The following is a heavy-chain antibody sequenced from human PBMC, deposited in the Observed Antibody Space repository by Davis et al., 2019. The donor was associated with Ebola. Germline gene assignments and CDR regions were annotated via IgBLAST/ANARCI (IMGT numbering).Heavy chain of an antibody. CDR1: GGSISSSSYY. D-gene: IGHD3-3*01. Sequence: MPSETLSLTCTVSGGSISSSSYYWGWIRQPPGKGLEWIGSIYYSGSTYYNPSLKSRVTISVDTSKNQFSLKLSSVTAADTAVYYCARGLTIFGVVIDYWGQGTLVTVSS. V-gene: IGHV4-39*07. CDR2: IYYSGST. CDR3: ARGLTIFGVVIDY. J-gene: IGHJ4*02.